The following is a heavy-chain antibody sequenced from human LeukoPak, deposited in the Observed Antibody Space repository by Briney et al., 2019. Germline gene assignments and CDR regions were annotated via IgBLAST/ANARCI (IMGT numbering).Heavy chain of an antibody. J-gene: IGHJ4*02. V-gene: IGHV1-18*01. D-gene: IGHD3-16*02. CDR3: ARDGGYDYVWGSYRYEDY. Sequence: XCKASGYTFTSYGISWVRQAPGQGLEWMGWISAYNGNTNYAQKLQGRVTMSTDTSTSTAYMELRSLRSDDTAVYYCARDGGYDYVWGSYRYEDYWGQGTLVTVSS. CDR2: ISAYNGNT. CDR1: GYTFTSYG.